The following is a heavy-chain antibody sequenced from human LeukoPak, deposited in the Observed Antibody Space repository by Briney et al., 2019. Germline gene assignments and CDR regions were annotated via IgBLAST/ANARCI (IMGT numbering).Heavy chain of an antibody. CDR3: ARGGNVNDFWSGYYGIGTLDI. J-gene: IGHJ3*02. V-gene: IGHV4-59*01. CDR1: DGSIDTYY. Sequence: SETLSLTCTVSDGSIDTYYRSWIRQPPGKGLEWIGYIYHTEKTDCNPSLKSRVTISLDTSKNQFSLKLRSVTAADTAVFYCARGGNVNDFWSGYYGIGTLDIWGQGIMVTVSS. D-gene: IGHD3-3*01. CDR2: IYHTEKT.